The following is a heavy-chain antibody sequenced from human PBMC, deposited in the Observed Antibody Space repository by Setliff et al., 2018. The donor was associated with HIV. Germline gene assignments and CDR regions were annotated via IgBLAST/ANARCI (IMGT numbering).Heavy chain of an antibody. CDR1: GGSISSSSYY. D-gene: IGHD3-22*01. CDR3: AGYSFGYHRGFDF. V-gene: IGHV4-39*01. J-gene: IGHJ4*02. CDR2: IYYSGST. Sequence: PSETLSLTCTVSGGSISSSSYYWGCIRQPPGKGLEWIGHIYYSGSTYYNPSLKSRVTISVDTSKNQFSLKLSSVTAADTAVYYCAGYSFGYHRGFDFWGQGTLVTVSS.